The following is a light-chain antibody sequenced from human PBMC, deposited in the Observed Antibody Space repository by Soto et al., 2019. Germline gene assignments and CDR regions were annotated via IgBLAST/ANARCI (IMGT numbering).Light chain of an antibody. CDR1: SSNIGNNA. CDR3: AAWDDSLNGPRYV. CDR2: YDD. J-gene: IGLJ1*01. V-gene: IGLV1-36*01. Sequence: QSVLTQPPSVSEAPRQRVTISCSGSSSNIGNNAVNWYQQLPGKAPKLLIYYDDLLPSGVSDRFSGSKSGTSASLAISGLQSEDEADYYCAAWDDSLNGPRYVFGTGTRSPS.